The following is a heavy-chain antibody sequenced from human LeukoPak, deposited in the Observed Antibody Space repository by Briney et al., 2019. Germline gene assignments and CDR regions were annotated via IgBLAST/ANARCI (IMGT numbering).Heavy chain of an antibody. D-gene: IGHD3-16*01. V-gene: IGHV1-8*01. CDR1: GYTFTSYD. CDR3: ARSAFGLKAKQADDSYYYMDV. CDR2: MNPNSGNT. J-gene: IGHJ6*03. Sequence: ASVKVSCKASGYTFTSYDINWVRQATGQGLEWMGWMNPNSGNTGYAQKFQGRVTMTRNTSISTAYMELSSLRSEDTAVYYCARSAFGLKAKQADDSYYYMDVWGKGTTVTVSS.